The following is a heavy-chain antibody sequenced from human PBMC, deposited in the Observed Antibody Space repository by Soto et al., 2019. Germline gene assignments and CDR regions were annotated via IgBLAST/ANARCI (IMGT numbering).Heavy chain of an antibody. CDR1: GGTFSSYA. J-gene: IGHJ5*02. Sequence: SVKVSCKASGGTFSSYAISWVRQAPGQGLEWMGGIIPIFGTANYAQKFQGRATITADESTSTAYMELSSLRSEDTAVYFCVRGIKYGAYSRWFDPWGQGTLVTVSS. CDR2: IIPIFGTA. D-gene: IGHD4-17*01. V-gene: IGHV1-69*13. CDR3: VRGIKYGAYSRWFDP.